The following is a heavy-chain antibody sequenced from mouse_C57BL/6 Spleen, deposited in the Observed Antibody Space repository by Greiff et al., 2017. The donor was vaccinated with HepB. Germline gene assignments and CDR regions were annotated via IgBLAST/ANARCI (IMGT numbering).Heavy chain of an antibody. D-gene: IGHD1-1*01. CDR2: INPGSGGT. CDR1: GYAFTNYL. V-gene: IGHV1-54*01. CDR3: ARKDYYGSSPCDY. J-gene: IGHJ2*01. Sequence: VKLMESGAELVRPGTSVKVSCKASGYAFTNYLIEWVKQRPGQGLEWIGVINPGSGGTNYNEKFKGKATLTADKSSSTAYMRLSSLTSEDSAVYFCARKDYYGSSPCDYWGQGTTLTVSS.